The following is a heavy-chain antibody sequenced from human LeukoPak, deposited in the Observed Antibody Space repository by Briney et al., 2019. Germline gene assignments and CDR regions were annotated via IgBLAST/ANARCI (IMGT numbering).Heavy chain of an antibody. CDR2: IKQDGSDK. CDR3: ARATTLFGVDKYFHY. Sequence: GGSLRLSCAASGFTFSNYWMSWVRQAPGKGLEWVANIKQDGSDKYCVDSVKGRFTISRDNAKNSLYLQMNSLRAEDTAVYYCARATTLFGVDKYFHYWGQGTPVTVSS. V-gene: IGHV3-7*05. J-gene: IGHJ4*02. CDR1: GFTFSNYW. D-gene: IGHD3-3*01.